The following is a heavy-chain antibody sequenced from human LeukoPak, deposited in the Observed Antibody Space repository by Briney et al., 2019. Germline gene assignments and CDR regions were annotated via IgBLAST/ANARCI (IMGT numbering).Heavy chain of an antibody. Sequence: GGSLRLSCAASGFTFSSYSMNWVRQAPGKGLEWVSSISSSSSYIYYADSVKGRFTISRDNSKNTLYLQMNSLRAEDTAVYYCAKDGVVPAIDEYYFDYWGQGTLVTVSS. D-gene: IGHD2-2*01. V-gene: IGHV3-21*01. CDR3: AKDGVVPAIDEYYFDY. CDR1: GFTFSSYS. J-gene: IGHJ4*02. CDR2: ISSSSSYI.